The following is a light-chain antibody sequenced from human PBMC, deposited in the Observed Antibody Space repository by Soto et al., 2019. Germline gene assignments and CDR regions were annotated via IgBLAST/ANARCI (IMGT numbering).Light chain of an antibody. CDR1: QTITRW. Sequence: DIQMTQSPSTLSASLGDRVTITCRASQTITRWMAWYQQKPGKAPKLLIYDASTLDSGVPSRFSGSGSGTEFSLTISNLQPDDFATYYCQQYENYWTFGQGTKVDIK. CDR3: QQYENYWT. V-gene: IGKV1-5*01. J-gene: IGKJ1*01. CDR2: DAS.